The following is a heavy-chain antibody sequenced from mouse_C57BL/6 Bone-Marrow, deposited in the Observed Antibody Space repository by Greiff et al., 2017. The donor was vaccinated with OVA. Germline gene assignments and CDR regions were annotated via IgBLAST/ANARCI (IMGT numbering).Heavy chain of an antibody. CDR3: ARVGPIYYGSSYGAMDY. Sequence: EVQGVESGGGLVKPGGSLKLSCAASGFTFSSYAMSWVRQTPEKRLEWVATISDGGSYTYYPDNVKGRFTISRDNAKNNLYLQMSHLKSEDTAMYYCARVGPIYYGSSYGAMDYWGQGTSVTVSS. D-gene: IGHD1-1*01. CDR2: ISDGGSYT. V-gene: IGHV5-4*01. CDR1: GFTFSSYA. J-gene: IGHJ4*01.